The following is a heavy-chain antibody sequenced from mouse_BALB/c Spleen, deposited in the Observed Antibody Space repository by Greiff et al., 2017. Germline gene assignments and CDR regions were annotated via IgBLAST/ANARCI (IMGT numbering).Heavy chain of an antibody. CDR2: ISSGGGST. D-gene: IGHD2-2*01. CDR3: ARQGGYGGFAY. V-gene: IGHV5-12-1*01. J-gene: IGHJ3*01. CDR1: GFAFSSYD. Sequence: EVKLVESGGGLVKPGGSLKLSCAASGFAFSSYDMSWVRQTPEKRLEWVAYISSGGGSTYYPDTVKGRFTISRDNAKNTLYLQMSSLKSEDTAMYCCARQGGYGGFAYWGQGTLVTVSA.